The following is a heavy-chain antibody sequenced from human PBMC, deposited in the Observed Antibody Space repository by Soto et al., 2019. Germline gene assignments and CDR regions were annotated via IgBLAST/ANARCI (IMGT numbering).Heavy chain of an antibody. V-gene: IGHV5-51*01. CDR1: GYSFASYW. CDR3: AGTRASTLGFYYDGMDV. J-gene: IGHJ6*02. CDR2: IYPGDSDT. Sequence: GESLKISCQGSGYSFASYWIGLVRQMPVKDLEWMGLIYPGDSDTRDSPSFQGQVTISADKSLSTAYLQWTSLKASDTALYYCAGTRASTLGFYYDGMDVWGQGTTVTVSS. D-gene: IGHD2-15*01.